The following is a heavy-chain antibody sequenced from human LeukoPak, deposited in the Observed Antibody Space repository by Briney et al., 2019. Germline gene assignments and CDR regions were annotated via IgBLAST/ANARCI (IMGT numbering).Heavy chain of an antibody. CDR2: IPYDGSNK. CDR3: AKDGVTYYYDSSGYSPFDY. D-gene: IGHD3-22*01. J-gene: IGHJ4*02. V-gene: IGHV3-30*18. CDR1: GFTFSSYG. Sequence: GGSLRLSCAASGFTFSSYGMHWVRQAPGKGLEWVAVIPYDGSNKYYADSVKGRFTISRDNSKNTLYLQMNSLRAEDTAVYYCAKDGVTYYYDSSGYSPFDYWGQGTLVTVSS.